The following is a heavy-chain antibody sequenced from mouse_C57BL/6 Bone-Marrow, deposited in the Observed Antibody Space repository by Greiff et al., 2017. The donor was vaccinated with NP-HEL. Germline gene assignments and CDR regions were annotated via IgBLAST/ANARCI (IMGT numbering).Heavy chain of an antibody. J-gene: IGHJ2*01. CDR1: GFTFSSYG. V-gene: IGHV5-6*02. D-gene: IGHD1-3*01. CDR2: ISSGGSYT. CDR3: ARHSGYYFDY. Sequence: DVKLQESGGDLVKPGGSLKLSCAASGFTFSSYGMSWVRQTPDKRLEWVATISSGGSYTYYPDSVKGRFTISRDNAKNTLYLQMSSLKSEDTAMYYCARHSGYYFDYWGQGTTLTVSS.